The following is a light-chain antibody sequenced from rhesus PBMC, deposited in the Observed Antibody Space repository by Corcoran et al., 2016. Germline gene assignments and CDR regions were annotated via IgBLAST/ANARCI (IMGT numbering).Light chain of an antibody. V-gene: IGKV3-24*01. Sequence: EIVMTQSPATLSLSPGERATLSCRAGQSVSSSLAWYQRRPGQAPRLLIYGASYRATGIPDRFSGGGSGTDFTLTISSLEPEDVATYYCQHSYGTPFTFGPGTKLDIK. CDR3: QHSYGTPFT. CDR2: GAS. J-gene: IGKJ3*01. CDR1: QSVSSS.